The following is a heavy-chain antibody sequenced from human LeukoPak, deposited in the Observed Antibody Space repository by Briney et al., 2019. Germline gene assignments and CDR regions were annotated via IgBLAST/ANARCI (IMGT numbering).Heavy chain of an antibody. Sequence: GGSLRLSCAASGFTFSSYAMSWVRQAPGKGLEWVSAISGGGGSTYYADSVKGRFTISRDNSKNTLYLQMNSLRAEDTAVYYCAKGNYYDSSGYFDVHFDYWGQGTLVTVSS. CDR3: AKGNYYDSSGYFDVHFDY. V-gene: IGHV3-23*01. CDR1: GFTFSSYA. CDR2: ISGGGGST. J-gene: IGHJ4*02. D-gene: IGHD3-22*01.